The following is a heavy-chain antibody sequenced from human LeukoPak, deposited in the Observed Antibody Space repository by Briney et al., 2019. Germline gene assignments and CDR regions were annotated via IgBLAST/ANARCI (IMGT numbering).Heavy chain of an antibody. J-gene: IGHJ4*02. D-gene: IGHD6-19*01. CDR1: SFTVSSNH. V-gene: IGHV3-53*01. CDR3: ARDSSSGWYHDS. Sequence: GGSLRLSCAASSFTVSSNHMSWVRQAPGKGLEWVSVIYSGGSTYYADSVKGRFTISRDNSKNTMYLQMNSLRAEDTAVYYCARDSSSGWYHDSWGQGTLVTVSS. CDR2: IYSGGST.